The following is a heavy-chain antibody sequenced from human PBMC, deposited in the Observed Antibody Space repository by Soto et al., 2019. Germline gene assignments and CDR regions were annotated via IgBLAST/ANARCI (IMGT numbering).Heavy chain of an antibody. CDR1: GFTFRSDS. Sequence: GGSLRLSCAASGFTFRSDSMNWVRQAPGKGLEWVSSISSSSSYIYYAQKFQGRVTITADESTSTAYMELSSLRSEDTAVYYCARVGPPSGILTGYYKHYYYYGMDVWGQGTTVTVSS. CDR2: ISSSSSYI. V-gene: IGHV3-21*04. CDR3: ARVGPPSGILTGYYKHYYYYGMDV. D-gene: IGHD3-9*01. J-gene: IGHJ6*02.